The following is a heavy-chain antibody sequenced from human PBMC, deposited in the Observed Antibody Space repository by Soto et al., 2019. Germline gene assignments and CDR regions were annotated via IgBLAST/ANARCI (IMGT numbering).Heavy chain of an antibody. CDR3: ARDAGGWYPLLSPWFDP. CDR2: IYYSGSA. CDR1: GGSISSGGYY. V-gene: IGHV4-31*03. Sequence: QVQLQESGPGLVKPSQTLSLTCTVSGGSISSGGYYWSWIRQHPGKGLEWIGYIYYSGSAYYNPSRTSRVTRSVDTSKNLFSLRLSSVTAADTAVYYCARDAGGWYPLLSPWFDPWGQGTLVTVSS. J-gene: IGHJ5*02. D-gene: IGHD2-2*01.